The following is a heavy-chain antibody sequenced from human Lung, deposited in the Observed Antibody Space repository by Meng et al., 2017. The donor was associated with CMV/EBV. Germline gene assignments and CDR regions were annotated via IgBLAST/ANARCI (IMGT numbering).Heavy chain of an antibody. CDR3: ARDLLYDFWNHYYGMDV. CDR2: ISSSGSTI. CDR1: GFTFSDYY. J-gene: IGHJ6*02. D-gene: IGHD3-3*01. V-gene: IGHV3-11*04. Sequence: LTXXASGFTFSDYYMSWIRQAPGKGLEWVSYISSSGSTIYYADSVKGRFNISRDNAKNSLYLQMNSLRAEDTAVYYCARDLLYDFWNHYYGMDVWGQGTXVTVSS.